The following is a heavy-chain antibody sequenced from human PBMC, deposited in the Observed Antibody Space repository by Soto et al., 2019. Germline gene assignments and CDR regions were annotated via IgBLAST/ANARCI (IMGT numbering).Heavy chain of an antibody. CDR1: DFTFSGSA. CDR2: IRSNGNNYAT. J-gene: IGHJ5*02. V-gene: IGHV3-73*01. Sequence: GGSLRLSCAASDFTFSGSAMHWVRQASGKGLEWVGRIRSNGNNYATAYAASVKGRFTISRDDSKNTAFLQMNSLKTEDTAVYYCTRVERDDFGRFDPWGQGTLVTVSS. CDR3: TRVERDDFGRFDP. D-gene: IGHD3-16*01.